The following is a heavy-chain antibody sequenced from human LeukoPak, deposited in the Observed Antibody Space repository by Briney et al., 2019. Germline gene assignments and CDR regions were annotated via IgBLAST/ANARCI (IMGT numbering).Heavy chain of an antibody. CDR2: IKQDGSEK. V-gene: IGHV3-7*01. CDR1: GFTFSSYW. CDR3: AKDSELCGVGYFDY. Sequence: GSLRLSCAASGFTFSSYWMSWVRQAPGKGLEWVANIKQDGSEKYYVDSVKGRFTISRGNAKNSLYLQMNSLRAEDTAVYYCAKDSELCGVGYFDYWGQGTLVTVSS. J-gene: IGHJ4*02. D-gene: IGHD1-26*01.